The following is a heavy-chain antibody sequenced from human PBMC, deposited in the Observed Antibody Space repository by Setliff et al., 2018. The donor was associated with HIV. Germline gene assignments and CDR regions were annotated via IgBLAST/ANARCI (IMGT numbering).Heavy chain of an antibody. CDR2: IYPGDSET. V-gene: IGHV5-51*01. CDR1: GYSFTDYW. Sequence: PGESLKISCRASGYSFTDYWIGWVRQMPGKGLECMGIIYPGDSETKYSPSFQGQVTISVDKSFNTAYLQWSSLRASDTTMYYCARVSRNLYGHLDGIDIWGHGTMVT. J-gene: IGHJ3*02. CDR3: ARVSRNLYGHLDGIDI. D-gene: IGHD3-10*01.